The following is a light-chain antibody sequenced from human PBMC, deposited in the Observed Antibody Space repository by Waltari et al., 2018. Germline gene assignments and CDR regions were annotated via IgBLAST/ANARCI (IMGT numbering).Light chain of an antibody. V-gene: IGLV2-14*03. CDR2: DVS. CDR3: SSYTSISTPVV. CDR1: TRHGGGSTA. Sequence: SALTQPASVSGSPGQSLTIPCLGTTRHGGGSTAVSWYQQHPGKVPKLLIYDVSNRPSGVSNRFSGSKSGNTASLTISGLQAEDEADYYCSSYTSISTPVVFGGGTKLTVL. J-gene: IGLJ2*01.